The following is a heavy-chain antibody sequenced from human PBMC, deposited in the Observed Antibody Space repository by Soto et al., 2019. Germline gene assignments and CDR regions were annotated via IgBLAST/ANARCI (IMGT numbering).Heavy chain of an antibody. Sequence: SVKVSCKASGGTFSSYAISWVRQAPGQGLEWMGGIIPIFGTANYAQKFQGRVTITADESTSTAYMELSSLRSEDTAVYYCARSVPKDSSGYYYGLYYYYGMDVWGQGTTVTFSS. CDR1: GGTFSSYA. CDR2: IIPIFGTA. D-gene: IGHD3-22*01. CDR3: ARSVPKDSSGYYYGLYYYYGMDV. J-gene: IGHJ6*02. V-gene: IGHV1-69*13.